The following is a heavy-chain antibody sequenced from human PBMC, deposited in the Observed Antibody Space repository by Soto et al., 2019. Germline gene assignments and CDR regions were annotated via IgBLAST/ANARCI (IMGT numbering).Heavy chain of an antibody. Sequence: GGSLRLSCAASGFTFSNSWMSWVRQAPGKGLEWVANIKEDGSEKDYVDPVKGRFTITRDNAKNSLYLQMNNLRAEDTAVYFCTRKRFGMDVWVQGTTVTVSS. J-gene: IGHJ6*02. CDR1: GFTFSNSW. V-gene: IGHV3-7*03. CDR2: IKEDGSEK. CDR3: TRKRFGMDV.